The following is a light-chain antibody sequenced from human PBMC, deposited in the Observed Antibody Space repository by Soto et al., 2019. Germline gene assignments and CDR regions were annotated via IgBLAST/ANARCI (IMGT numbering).Light chain of an antibody. CDR2: QDT. CDR1: KLGERF. Sequence: SYELTQPPSVSVSPGQTASIPCSGDKLGERFAGWYQKRPCQSPVMVIYQDTKRPSGIPERFSGSNSGNTATLTISGTQAMDEADYYCQAWDSTTGVVFGGGTKLTVL. CDR3: QAWDSTTGVV. V-gene: IGLV3-1*01. J-gene: IGLJ2*01.